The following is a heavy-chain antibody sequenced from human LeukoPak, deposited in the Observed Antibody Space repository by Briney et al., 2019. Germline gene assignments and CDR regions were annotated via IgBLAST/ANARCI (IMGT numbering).Heavy chain of an antibody. Sequence: GGSLRLSCAASGFTFSSYSMNWVRQSPGKGLEWVSSISSSSSYIYYADSVKGRFTISRDSAKNSLYLQMNSLRAEDTAVYYCASAPYDSSGYYLNWGQGTLVTVSS. D-gene: IGHD3-22*01. CDR3: ASAPYDSSGYYLN. V-gene: IGHV3-21*01. CDR2: ISSSSSYI. J-gene: IGHJ4*02. CDR1: GFTFSSYS.